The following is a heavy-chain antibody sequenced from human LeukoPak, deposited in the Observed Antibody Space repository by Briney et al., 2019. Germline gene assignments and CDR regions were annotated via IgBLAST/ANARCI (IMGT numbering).Heavy chain of an antibody. J-gene: IGHJ4*02. Sequence: GGSLRLSCAASGFTFSTYGMHWARQAPGKGLEWVAVIWYDGSNKYYADSVRGRFTISRDNFKNTLYLQMNSLRAEDTAVYYCARDLEIGPSSYDFDYWGQGTLVTVSS. D-gene: IGHD3-3*01. CDR2: IWYDGSNK. V-gene: IGHV3-33*01. CDR1: GFTFSTYG. CDR3: ARDLEIGPSSYDFDY.